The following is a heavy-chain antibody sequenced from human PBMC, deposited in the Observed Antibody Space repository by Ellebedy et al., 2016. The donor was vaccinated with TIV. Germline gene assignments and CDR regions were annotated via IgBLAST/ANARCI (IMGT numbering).Heavy chain of an antibody. CDR2: ISYDGSNK. D-gene: IGHD3-3*01. V-gene: IGHV3-30-3*01. CDR3: ARDRYDFWSGYYGHSLDY. Sequence: GESLKISXAASGFTFSSYAMHWVRQAPGKGLGWVAVISYDGSNKYYADSVKGRFTISRDNSKNTLYLQMNSLRAEDTAVYYCARDRYDFWSGYYGHSLDYWGQGTLVTVSS. J-gene: IGHJ4*02. CDR1: GFTFSSYA.